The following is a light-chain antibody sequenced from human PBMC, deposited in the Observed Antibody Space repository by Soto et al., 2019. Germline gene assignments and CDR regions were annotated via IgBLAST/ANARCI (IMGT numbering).Light chain of an antibody. J-gene: IGKJ1*01. CDR3: QHRSNWPPWT. CDR2: DAS. CDR1: QSVSSY. V-gene: IGKV3-11*01. Sequence: EIVLTQSPATLSLSPGERATLSCRASQSVSSYLAWYQQKPGQAPRLLIYDASNRATGIPARFSGSGSGTDFTLTISSLEPEDFAVYNCQHRSNWPPWTFGQGTKVEIK.